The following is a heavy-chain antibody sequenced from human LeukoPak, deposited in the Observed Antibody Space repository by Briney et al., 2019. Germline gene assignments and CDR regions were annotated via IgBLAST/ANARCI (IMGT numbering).Heavy chain of an antibody. Sequence: AASVKVSCKTSGYTFTGYYIHLLRQAPGQGLEWMGWISAYNGNTNYAQKLQGRVTMTTDTSTSTAYMELRSLRSDDTAVYYCAREHRYSSSWGDAFDIWGQGTMVTVPS. V-gene: IGHV1-18*04. D-gene: IGHD6-13*01. CDR2: ISAYNGNT. CDR1: GYTFTGYY. CDR3: AREHRYSSSWGDAFDI. J-gene: IGHJ3*02.